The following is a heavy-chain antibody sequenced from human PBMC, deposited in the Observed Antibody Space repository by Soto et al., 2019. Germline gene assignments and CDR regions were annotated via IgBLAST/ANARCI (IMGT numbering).Heavy chain of an antibody. CDR3: ARGGSGTYYSFDY. J-gene: IGHJ4*02. Sequence: PSETLSLTCAVYGGSFSGYYWSWIRQTPGKGLEWIGEINHSGNTNYNPSLKSRVTISADTSKNQFSLKLTSVTAADRAVYYGARGGSGTYYSFDYWGQGTLVTVSS. V-gene: IGHV4-34*01. CDR2: INHSGNT. D-gene: IGHD1-7*01. CDR1: GGSFSGYY.